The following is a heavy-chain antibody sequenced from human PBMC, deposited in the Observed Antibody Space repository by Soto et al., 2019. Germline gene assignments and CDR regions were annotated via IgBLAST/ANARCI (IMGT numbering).Heavy chain of an antibody. CDR3: ARPLYYDSSGYDAFDI. D-gene: IGHD3-22*01. J-gene: IGHJ3*02. V-gene: IGHV1-8*01. Sequence: ALVKVSCKASGYTFTSYDINWVRQATGQGLEWMGWMDPNSGNTGYAQKFQGRVTMTRNTSISTAYMELSSLRSEDTAVYYCARPLYYDSSGYDAFDIWGQGTMVTVSS. CDR2: MDPNSGNT. CDR1: GYTFTSYD.